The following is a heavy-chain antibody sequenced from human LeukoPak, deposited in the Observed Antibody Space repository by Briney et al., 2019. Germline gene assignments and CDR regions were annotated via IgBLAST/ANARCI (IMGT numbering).Heavy chain of an antibody. J-gene: IGHJ4*02. CDR1: GFTFSSYW. Sequence: GGSLRLSCAASGFTFSSYWMHWVRQAPGKGLVWVSRINSDGSSTSYADSVKGRFTISRDNSKNTLYLQMNSLRAEDTAVYYCAKDLPRRIVVVPAAIHYWGQGTLVTVSS. V-gene: IGHV3-74*01. CDR3: AKDLPRRIVVVPAAIHY. CDR2: INSDGSST. D-gene: IGHD2-2*01.